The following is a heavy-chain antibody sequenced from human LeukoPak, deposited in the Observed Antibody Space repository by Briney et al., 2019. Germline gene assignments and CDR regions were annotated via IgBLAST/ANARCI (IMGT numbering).Heavy chain of an antibody. CDR3: TVDTDYFEGLGFPRPALNNY. D-gene: IGHD3-22*01. V-gene: IGHV3-21*01. J-gene: IGHJ4*02. Sequence: PGGSLRLSCGACGFSFSIYSMNWVRHAPGKAREGGSSISSSSGDIYYGESVEGRFTIHRDNAKNSLYLQMNRLRVEDTAVYFWTVDTDYFEGLGFPRPALNNYWGQGTLVTVSS. CDR2: ISSSSGDI. CDR1: GFSFSIYS.